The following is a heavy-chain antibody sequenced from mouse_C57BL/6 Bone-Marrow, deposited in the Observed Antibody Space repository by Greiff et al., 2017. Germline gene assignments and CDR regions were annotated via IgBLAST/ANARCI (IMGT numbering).Heavy chain of an antibody. CDR1: GFTFSDYG. CDR3: ARGASYYDYS. D-gene: IGHD2-4*01. CDR2: ISNLAYSI. Sequence: EVKLMESGGGLVQPGGSLKLSCAASGFTFSDYGMAWVRQAPRKGPEWVAFISNLAYSIYYADTVTGRFTISRENAKNTLYLEMSSLRSEDTAMYYCARGASYYDYSWGQGTLVTVSA. J-gene: IGHJ3*01. V-gene: IGHV5-15*01.